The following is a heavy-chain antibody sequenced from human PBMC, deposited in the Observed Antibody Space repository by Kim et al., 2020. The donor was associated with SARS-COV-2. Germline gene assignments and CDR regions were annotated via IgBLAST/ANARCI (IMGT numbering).Heavy chain of an antibody. CDR3: AKYDGVVVTPINY. J-gene: IGHJ4*02. D-gene: IGHD2-21*02. V-gene: IGHV3-23*01. CDR1: GFTFSSYA. Sequence: GGSLRLSCAASGFTFSSYAMSWVRQAPGKGLEWVSAISGSGGSTYYADSVKGRFTISRDNSKSTLYLQMNSLRAEDTAVYYCAKYDGVVVTPINYWGQGTLVTVSS. CDR2: ISGSGGST.